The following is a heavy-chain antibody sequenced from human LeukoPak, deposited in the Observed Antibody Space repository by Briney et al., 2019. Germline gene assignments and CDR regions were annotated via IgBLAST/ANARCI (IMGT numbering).Heavy chain of an antibody. Sequence: GGSLRLSRAASGFTFSSYGMHWVRQTPGQGLVWVSRINSDGSSTRYADSVRGRFTISRDNANNTLYLQMNSLKSEDTAVYYCASPFYYGSGGHPFDYWGQGTLVTVSS. CDR3: ASPFYYGSGGHPFDY. CDR2: INSDGSST. D-gene: IGHD3-22*01. J-gene: IGHJ4*02. CDR1: GFTFSSYG. V-gene: IGHV3-74*01.